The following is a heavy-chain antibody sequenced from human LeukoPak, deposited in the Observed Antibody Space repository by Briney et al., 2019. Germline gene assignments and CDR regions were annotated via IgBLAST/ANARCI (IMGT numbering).Heavy chain of an antibody. Sequence: ASVKVSCKASGYTFTGYYMHWVRQAPGQGLEWMGRINPNSGGTNYAQKFQGRVTMTRDTSISTAYMELSRLRSDDTAVYYCAVHDYGDYGASSVWGQGTLVTVSS. CDR2: INPNSGGT. V-gene: IGHV1-2*06. J-gene: IGHJ4*02. D-gene: IGHD4-17*01. CDR1: GYTFTGYY. CDR3: AVHDYGDYGASSV.